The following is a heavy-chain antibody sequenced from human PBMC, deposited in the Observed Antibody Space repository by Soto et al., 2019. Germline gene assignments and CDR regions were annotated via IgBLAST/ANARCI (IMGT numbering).Heavy chain of an antibody. D-gene: IGHD4-17*01. V-gene: IGHV3-33*01. CDR3: ARGVDYGDYAIDS. CDR2: IWYDGSNI. CDR1: GFSFSYYG. J-gene: IGHJ4*02. Sequence: QVQIVESGGGVVQPGRSLRLSCTASGFSFSYYGMHWVRQAPGKGLEWVAVIWYDGSNIYYADSVSGRFTIARDNSKNTLHLQMNSLRAEDTAVYYCARGVDYGDYAIDSWGQGTLVTVSS.